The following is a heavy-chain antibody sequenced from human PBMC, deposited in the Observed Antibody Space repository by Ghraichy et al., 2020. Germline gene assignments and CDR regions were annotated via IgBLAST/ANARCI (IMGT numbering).Heavy chain of an antibody. D-gene: IGHD3-10*01. CDR2: IITTFGPA. CDR3: ARGLATYFDSGSHYDWLDP. Sequence: SGKVSCKASGGAFRNYAVSWVRQAPGQGLEWMGGIITTFGPANYAQNFQGRVIITADKSTDTAFMELSGLTSEDTATYYCARGLATYFDSGSHYDWLDPWGQGTLVTVSS. CDR1: GGAFRNYA. J-gene: IGHJ5*02. V-gene: IGHV1-69*06.